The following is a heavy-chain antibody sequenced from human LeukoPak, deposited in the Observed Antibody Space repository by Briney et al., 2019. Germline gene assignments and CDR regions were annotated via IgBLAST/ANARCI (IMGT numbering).Heavy chain of an antibody. CDR1: GYTSTSYG. CDR3: ARGYYDILTGYYSSYYYGMDV. J-gene: IGHJ6*02. D-gene: IGHD3-9*01. CDR2: MNPNSGNT. Sequence: ASVKVSCKASGYTSTSYGISWVRQATGQGLEWMGWMNPNSGNTGYAQKFQGRVTMTRNTSISTAYMELSSLRPEDTAVYYCARGYYDILTGYYSSYYYGMDVWGQGTTVTVSS. V-gene: IGHV1-8*02.